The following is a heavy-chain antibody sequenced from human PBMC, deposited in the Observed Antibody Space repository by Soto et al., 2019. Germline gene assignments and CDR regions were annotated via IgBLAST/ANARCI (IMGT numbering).Heavy chain of an antibody. J-gene: IGHJ6*02. V-gene: IGHV5-10-1*01. CDR2: SDPSDSYN. CDR3: ARQPPPRDAPFYYGMDV. CDR1: GYRSTSYW. Sequence: AEPLKISCKGSGYRSTSYWISWVSQMPGTDLEWMGRSDPSDSYNNYSPSFQGHVTISADKSISTAYLQWRSLKASDTAMYYCARQPPPRDAPFYYGMDVWGQGTRVTVSS. D-gene: IGHD2-2*01.